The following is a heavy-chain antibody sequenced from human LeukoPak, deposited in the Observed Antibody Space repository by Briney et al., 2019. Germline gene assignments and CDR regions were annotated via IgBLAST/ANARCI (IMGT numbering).Heavy chain of an antibody. CDR3: ARGPLRSGYYRPNWFDP. D-gene: IGHD3-3*01. J-gene: IGHJ5*02. CDR1: GGSFSGYY. V-gene: IGHV4-34*01. CDR2: INHSGST. Sequence: SETLSLTCAVYGGSFSGYYWSWIRQPPGKGLEWIGEINHSGSTNYNPSLKSRVTISVDTSKNQFSLKLSSVTAADTAVYYCARGPLRSGYYRPNWFDPWGRGTLVTVSS.